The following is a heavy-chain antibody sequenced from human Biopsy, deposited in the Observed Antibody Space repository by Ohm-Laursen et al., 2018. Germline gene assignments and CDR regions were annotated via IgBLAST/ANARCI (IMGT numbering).Heavy chain of an antibody. J-gene: IGHJ4*02. CDR3: ALGGGSYVNFDY. CDR1: GGSISNYF. V-gene: IGHV4-59*01. Sequence: ETLSLTCAVSGGSISNYFWTWIRQPPGKGLEWIGYFRFEDRTSYNSSLKSRVTISADTSKNQFSLRLSSVTAADTAVYYCALGGGSYVNFDYWGQGTLVIVSS. CDR2: FRFEDRT. D-gene: IGHD1-26*01.